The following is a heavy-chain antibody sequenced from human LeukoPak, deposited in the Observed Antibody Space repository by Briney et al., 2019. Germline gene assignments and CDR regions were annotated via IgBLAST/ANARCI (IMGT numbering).Heavy chain of an antibody. CDR2: INPSGGST. CDR1: GYTFTSYY. J-gene: IGHJ3*02. Sequence: ASVKVSCKASGYTFTSYYMHWVRQAPGQGLEWMGIINPSGGSTSYAQKFQGRVTITRDTSTSTVYMELSSLRSEDTAVYYCASKSGYSSGWYDAFDIWGQGTMVTVSS. V-gene: IGHV1-46*01. D-gene: IGHD6-19*01. CDR3: ASKSGYSSGWYDAFDI.